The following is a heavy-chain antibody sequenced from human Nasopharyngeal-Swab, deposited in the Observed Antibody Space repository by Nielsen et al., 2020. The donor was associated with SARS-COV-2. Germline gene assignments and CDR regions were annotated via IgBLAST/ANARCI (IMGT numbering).Heavy chain of an antibody. Sequence: GESLKISCAASGFTFDDYAMHWVRQAPGKGLVWVSRINSDGSSTSYADSVKGRFTISRDNAKNTLYLQMNSLRAEDTAVYYCASGMYSGSYLSYLESDYWGQGTLVTVSS. CDR2: INSDGSST. J-gene: IGHJ4*02. CDR1: GFTFDDYA. CDR3: ASGMYSGSYLSYLESDY. V-gene: IGHV3-74*01. D-gene: IGHD1-26*01.